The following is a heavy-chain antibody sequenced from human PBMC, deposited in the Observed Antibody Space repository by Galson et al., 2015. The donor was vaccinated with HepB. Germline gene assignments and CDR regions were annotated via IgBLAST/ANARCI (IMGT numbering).Heavy chain of an antibody. J-gene: IGHJ1*01. D-gene: IGHD2-15*01. V-gene: IGHV2-5*01. CDR1: GFSLSSSGVG. CDR2: IYWNDDK. Sequence: PALVKPTQTLTLTCTFSGFSLSSSGVGVGWIRQPPGKALECLALIYWNDDKRYSPSLKSRLTITKDTSKNQVVLTMTNMDPVDTATYYCAHRRGGFQHWGQGTLVTVSS. CDR3: AHRRGGFQH.